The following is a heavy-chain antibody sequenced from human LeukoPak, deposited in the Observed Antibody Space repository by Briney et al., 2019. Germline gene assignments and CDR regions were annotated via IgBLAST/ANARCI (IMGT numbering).Heavy chain of an antibody. J-gene: IGHJ5*02. CDR1: GGTFSSYA. V-gene: IGHV1-69*04. CDR2: IIPILGIA. Sequence: GASVKVSCKASGGTFSSYAISWVRQAPGQGLEWMGRIIPILGIANYAQKFQGRVTITADKSTSTAYMELGSLRSEDTAVYYCATNLYCSGGSCFDPWGQGTLVTVSS. D-gene: IGHD2-15*01. CDR3: ATNLYCSGGSCFDP.